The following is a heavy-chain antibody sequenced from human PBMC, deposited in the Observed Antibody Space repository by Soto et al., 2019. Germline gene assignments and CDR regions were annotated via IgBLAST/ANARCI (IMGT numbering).Heavy chain of an antibody. CDR3: AKVKVGVAATGALTVPDY. V-gene: IGHV3-30*18. Sequence: GGSLRLSCAASGFTFSTYGMHWFRQAPGKGLEWVAVISNDGSNKYYADSVKGRFTISRDNSMNTLYLQMNSLRGEDTAVYYCAKVKVGVAATGALTVPDYWCRGNVLTVSS. J-gene: IGHJ4*02. D-gene: IGHD6-13*01. CDR2: ISNDGSNK. CDR1: GFTFSTYG.